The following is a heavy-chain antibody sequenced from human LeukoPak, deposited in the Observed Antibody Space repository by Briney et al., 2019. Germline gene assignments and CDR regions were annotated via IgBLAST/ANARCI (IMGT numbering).Heavy chain of an antibody. CDR3: ARELAMTTETTRDGPEY. Sequence: PGGSLRLSCAASGFTFSSYWMHWVRQAPGKGLEWVSHISSGGSTIYYADSVKGRFTISRDNAKNSLYLQMNSLRAEDTAVYYCARELAMTTETTRDGPEYWGQGTLVTVSS. J-gene: IGHJ4*02. D-gene: IGHD4-17*01. V-gene: IGHV3-48*03. CDR2: ISSGGSTI. CDR1: GFTFSSYW.